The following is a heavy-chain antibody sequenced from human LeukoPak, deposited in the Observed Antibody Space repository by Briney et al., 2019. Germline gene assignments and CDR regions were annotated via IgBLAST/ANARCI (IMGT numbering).Heavy chain of an antibody. CDR3: ARPYSSSSYYYFDY. CDR1: GGSIRSSSYY. D-gene: IGHD6-6*01. J-gene: IGHJ4*02. Sequence: PSETLSLTCTVSGGSIRSSSYYWGWIRQPPGKGLEWIGSINYSGSAYYNPSLKSRITISVDTSKGQFSLKLNSVTAADTAVYYCARPYSSSSYYYFDYWGQGTLVTVSS. V-gene: IGHV4-39*01. CDR2: INYSGSA.